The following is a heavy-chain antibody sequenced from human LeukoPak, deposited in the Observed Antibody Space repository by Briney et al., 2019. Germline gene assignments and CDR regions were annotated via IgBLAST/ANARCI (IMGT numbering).Heavy chain of an antibody. CDR2: INAGKGNT. J-gene: IGHJ5*02. CDR1: GYTFTSYA. CDR3: ARDRYSSGGGWFDP. D-gene: IGHD6-19*01. Sequence: GASVNVSCKASGYTFTSYAMHWVRQAPGQRRECMGWINAGKGNTKYSQKFQGRVTITRDTSASTAYMELRSLRSEDTAVYYCARDRYSSGGGWFDPWGQGTLVTVYS. V-gene: IGHV1-3*01.